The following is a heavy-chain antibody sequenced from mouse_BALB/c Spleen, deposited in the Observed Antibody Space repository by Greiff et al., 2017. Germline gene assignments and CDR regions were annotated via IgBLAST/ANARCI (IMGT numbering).Heavy chain of an antibody. J-gene: IGHJ4*01. Sequence: VQLKQSGTVLARPGASVKMSCKASGYTFTSYWMHWVKQRPGQGLEWIGAIYPGNSDTSYNQKFKGKAKLTAVTSTSTAYMELSSLTNEDSAVYYCTRSGVAPYYYAMDYWGQGTSVTVSS. CDR3: TRSGVAPYYYAMDY. D-gene: IGHD1-1*02. V-gene: IGHV1-5*01. CDR2: IYPGNSDT. CDR1: GYTFTSYW.